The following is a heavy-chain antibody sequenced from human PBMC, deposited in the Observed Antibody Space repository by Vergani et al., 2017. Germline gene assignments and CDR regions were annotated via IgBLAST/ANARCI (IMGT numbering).Heavy chain of an antibody. Sequence: EVQLLESGGGLVQPGGSLRLSCAASGFTFSSYAMSWVRQAPGKGLEWVSVISGSGVRTYYADSVKGRFTISRDNSKNTLFLQMNSLRAEDTAIYYCAKDRELELHACDMWGQGTMVTVSS. D-gene: IGHD1-26*01. CDR2: ISGSGVRT. CDR1: GFTFSSYA. J-gene: IGHJ3*02. V-gene: IGHV3-23*01. CDR3: AKDRELELHACDM.